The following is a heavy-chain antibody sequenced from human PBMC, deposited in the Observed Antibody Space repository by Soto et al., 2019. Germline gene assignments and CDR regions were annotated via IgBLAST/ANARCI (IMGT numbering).Heavy chain of an antibody. CDR2: IYSGGST. J-gene: IGHJ4*02. Sequence: GGSLRLSCAASGFTVSSNYMSWVRQAPGKGLEWVSVIYSGGSTYYADSVKGRFTISRDNSKNTLYLQMNSLRAEDTAVYYCASGYYDILTGMDYWGQGTLVTVVS. CDR3: ASGYYDILTGMDY. D-gene: IGHD3-9*01. CDR1: GFTVSSNY. V-gene: IGHV3-53*01.